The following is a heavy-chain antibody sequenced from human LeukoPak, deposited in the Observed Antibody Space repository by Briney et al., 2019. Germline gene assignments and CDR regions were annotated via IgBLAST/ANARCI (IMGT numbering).Heavy chain of an antibody. CDR1: GGTLSSYA. D-gene: IGHD2-2*01. J-gene: IGHJ5*02. V-gene: IGHV1-69*05. CDR2: IIPIFGTA. CDR3: ARGLLYCSRNSCYDWFDL. Sequence: ASVKVSCKASGGTLSSYAISWVRQAPGQGLEWMGGIIPIFGTANYAQKFQGRVTITTDESTSTAYMELSSLRSEDPAVYYCARGLLYCSRNSCYDWFDLWGQGTLVTVSS.